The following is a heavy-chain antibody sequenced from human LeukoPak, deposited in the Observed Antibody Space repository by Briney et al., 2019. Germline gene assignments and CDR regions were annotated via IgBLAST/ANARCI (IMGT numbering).Heavy chain of an antibody. CDR2: INSDGSST. D-gene: IGHD2-21*02. CDR3: ASSISCGGDCYLAPRFDP. CDR1: GFTFSSYW. V-gene: IGHV3-74*01. Sequence: PGGSLRLSCAASGFTFSSYWMHWVRQAPGKGLVWVSRINSDGSSTSYADSVKGRFTISRDNAKNTLYLQMNSLRAEDTAVYYCASSISCGGDCYLAPRFDPWGQGTLVTVSS. J-gene: IGHJ5*02.